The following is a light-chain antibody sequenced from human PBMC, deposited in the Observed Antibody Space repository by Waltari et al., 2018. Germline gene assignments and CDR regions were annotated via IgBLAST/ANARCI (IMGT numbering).Light chain of an antibody. Sequence: DIQMTQSPSSLSASVGDRVTITCQASQDISNYLNWYQQKPGKAHKPLIYDASNLETGVPSRFSGSGSGTDFTFTISSLQPEDIATYYCQQYDNLPSYTFGQGTKLQIK. J-gene: IGKJ2*01. CDR3: QQYDNLPSYT. CDR1: QDISNY. CDR2: DAS. V-gene: IGKV1-33*01.